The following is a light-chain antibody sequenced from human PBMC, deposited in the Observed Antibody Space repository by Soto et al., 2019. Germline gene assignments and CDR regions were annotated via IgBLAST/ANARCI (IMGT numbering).Light chain of an antibody. J-gene: IGKJ3*01. CDR3: QQYGDSPFT. Sequence: EIVLTQSPGTLFLSAGERATLSCRASQRISTSYLAWYQQKPGRAPRVLVYGTSTRATGIPSRFSGSGSGTDFTLTISRLEPEDFAVYYCQQYGDSPFTFGPGTKVDIK. V-gene: IGKV3-20*01. CDR1: QRISTSY. CDR2: GTS.